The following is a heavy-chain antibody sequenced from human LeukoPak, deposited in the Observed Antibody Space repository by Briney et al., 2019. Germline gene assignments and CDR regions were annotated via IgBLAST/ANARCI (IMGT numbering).Heavy chain of an antibody. Sequence: GGSLRLSCVASGFNFYSFTMNWVRQAPGKGLEWASYISSGGSTIYYRDSVKGRFTISRDNAKNSLYLQMNSLSADDTGVYYCATTTSSAWMPFDYWGQGTLVAVSS. J-gene: IGHJ4*02. V-gene: IGHV3-48*01. CDR3: ATTTSSAWMPFDY. CDR2: ISSGGSTI. D-gene: IGHD6-25*01. CDR1: GFNFYSFT.